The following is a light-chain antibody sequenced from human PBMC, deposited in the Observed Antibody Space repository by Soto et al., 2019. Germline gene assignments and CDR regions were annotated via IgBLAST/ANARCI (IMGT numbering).Light chain of an antibody. J-gene: IGKJ4*01. V-gene: IGKV1-39*01. CDR3: QQTYSNLLS. CDR1: QSIGTY. CDR2: GAS. Sequence: DIQMAQSPPSLSASLGDRVTITCRASQSIGTYLNWYHQRPGKAPNLLIYGASSLQSRVPSRFSGNGSRTEFTLTISSLQPEDLGIYYCQQTYSNLLSFGGGTKVEIK.